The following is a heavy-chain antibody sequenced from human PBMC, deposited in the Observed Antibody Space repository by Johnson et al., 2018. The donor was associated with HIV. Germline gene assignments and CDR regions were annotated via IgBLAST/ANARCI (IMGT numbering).Heavy chain of an antibody. CDR3: AREGEWERHAFDI. CDR2: IDWNGGTT. CDR1: GFTFDDYG. Sequence: VPLVVPVGRVVRRGGSLRLSCSASGFTFDDYGKSWVRQGPGKGLEWVSGIDWNGGTTGYTDSVKGRFTISRDNAKNSLYLQMNSLRAEDTALYYCAREGEWERHAFDIWGQGTMVTVSS. J-gene: IGHJ3*02. D-gene: IGHD1-26*01. V-gene: IGHV3-20*04.